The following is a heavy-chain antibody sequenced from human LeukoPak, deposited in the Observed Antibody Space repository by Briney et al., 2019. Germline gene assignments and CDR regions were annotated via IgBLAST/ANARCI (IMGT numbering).Heavy chain of an antibody. CDR1: GGSISSGGYY. CDR3: ATYGIVDQPDHDAFDI. D-gene: IGHD1-26*01. Sequence: SETLSLTCTVSGGSISSGGYYWSWIRQHPGKGLEWIGYVYYSGSTNYNPSLKSRVTISVDTSKNQFSLKLSSVTAADTAVYYCATYGIVDQPDHDAFDIWGQGTMVTVSS. CDR2: VYYSGST. V-gene: IGHV4-31*03. J-gene: IGHJ3*02.